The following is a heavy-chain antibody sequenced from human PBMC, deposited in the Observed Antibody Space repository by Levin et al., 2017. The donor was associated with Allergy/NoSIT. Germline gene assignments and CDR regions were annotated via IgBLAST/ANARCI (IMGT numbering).Heavy chain of an antibody. J-gene: IGHJ4*02. V-gene: IGHV3-48*01. D-gene: IGHD2-2*01. CDR3: ARAVHWGYCSSTSCYEEYYFDY. CDR1: GFTFSSYS. Sequence: GGSLRLSCAASGFTFSSYSMNWVRQAPGKGLEWVSYISSSSSTIYYADSVKGRFTISRDNAKNSLYLQMNSLRAEDTAVYYCARAVHWGYCSSTSCYEEYYFDYWGQGTLVTVSS. CDR2: ISSSSSTI.